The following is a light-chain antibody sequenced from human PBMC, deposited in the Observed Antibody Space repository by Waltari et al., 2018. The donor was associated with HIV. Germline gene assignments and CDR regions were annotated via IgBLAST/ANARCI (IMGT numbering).Light chain of an antibody. CDR1: QSVSSN. Sequence: EIVMTQSPATLSVSPGERVILYCMASQSVSSNLAWYQEKPGPAPRLLIYGASARATGIPATFSGSGSGTDFTLTVRSLQSEVFATYYCQQYSNWPRTFGNGTKVEI. CDR3: QQYSNWPRT. V-gene: IGKV3-15*01. CDR2: GAS. J-gene: IGKJ1*01.